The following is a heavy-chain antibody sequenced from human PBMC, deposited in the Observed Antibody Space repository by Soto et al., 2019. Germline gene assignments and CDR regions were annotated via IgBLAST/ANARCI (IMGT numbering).Heavy chain of an antibody. CDR1: GFTFTSSA. CDR3: AAVPAARTYYYYGMDV. V-gene: IGHV1-58*02. J-gene: IGHJ6*02. Sequence: ASVKVSCKASGFTFTSSAMHWVRQARGQRLEWIGWIVVGSGNTNYAQKFQERVTITRDMSTSTAYMELSSLRSEDTAVYYCAAVPAARTYYYYGMDVWGQGTTVTSP. D-gene: IGHD2-2*01. CDR2: IVVGSGNT.